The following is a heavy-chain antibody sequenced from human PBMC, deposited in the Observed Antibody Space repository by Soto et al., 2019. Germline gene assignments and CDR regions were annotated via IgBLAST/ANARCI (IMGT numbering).Heavy chain of an antibody. Sequence: QVQLQESGPGLVKPSETLSLTCTVSGGSITNYYCSWFRLPPGKGLEWIGYIKYNGDSAYNLSLKSRITMSMDASKTQFSLMLESVTATDTAVYYCARHGFGSLHGLVDVWGQGTTVIVSS. V-gene: IGHV4-59*08. CDR2: IKYNGDS. J-gene: IGHJ6*02. D-gene: IGHD3-10*01. CDR1: GGSITNYY. CDR3: ARHGFGSLHGLVDV.